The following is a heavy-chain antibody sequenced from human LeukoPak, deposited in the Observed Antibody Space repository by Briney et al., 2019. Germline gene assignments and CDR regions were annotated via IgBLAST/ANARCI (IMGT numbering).Heavy chain of an antibody. D-gene: IGHD3-22*01. CDR2: IRYDGSNK. J-gene: IGHJ4*02. V-gene: IGHV3-30*02. Sequence: GGSLRLSCAASGFTFSSYGLHWVRQAPGKGLEWVAFIRYDGSNKYYADSVKGRFTISRDNSKNTLYLQMNSLRAEDTAVYYCAKDRVYYDSSGYYFDYWGQGTLVTVSS. CDR1: GFTFSSYG. CDR3: AKDRVYYDSSGYYFDY.